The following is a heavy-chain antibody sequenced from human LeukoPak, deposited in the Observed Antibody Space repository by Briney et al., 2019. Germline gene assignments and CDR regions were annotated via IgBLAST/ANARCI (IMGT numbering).Heavy chain of an antibody. V-gene: IGHV4-34*01. J-gene: IGHJ4*02. CDR3: ARVSGGYSSGWYV. Sequence: SETLSLTCAVYGGSFSGYYWSWIRQPPGKGLEWIGEINHSGSTNYNPSLKSRVTISVDTSKNQFSLKLSSVTAADTAVYYCARVSGGYSSGWYVWGQGTLVTVSS. CDR2: INHSGST. CDR1: GGSFSGYY. D-gene: IGHD6-19*01.